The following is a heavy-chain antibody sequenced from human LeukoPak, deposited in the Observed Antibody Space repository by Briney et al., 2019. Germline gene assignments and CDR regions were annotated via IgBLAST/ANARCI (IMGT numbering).Heavy chain of an antibody. J-gene: IGHJ4*02. V-gene: IGHV4-39*07. D-gene: IGHD3-22*01. CDR1: GGSISSSSYY. Sequence: SETLSLTCTVSGGSISSSSYYWGWIRQPPGKGLEWIGSIYYSGSTYYNPSLKSRVTISVDTSKNQFSLKLSSVTAADTAVYYCAKENGSGSFDYWGQGTLVTVSS. CDR3: AKENGSGSFDY. CDR2: IYYSGST.